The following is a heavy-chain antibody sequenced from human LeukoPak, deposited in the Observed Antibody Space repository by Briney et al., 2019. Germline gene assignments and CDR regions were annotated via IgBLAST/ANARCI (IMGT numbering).Heavy chain of an antibody. CDR3: ARDRDSYYDFWSGREYYYYYYMDV. CDR1: GFTVSSNY. CDR2: ISYDGSNK. J-gene: IGHJ6*03. D-gene: IGHD3-3*01. Sequence: GGSLRLSCAASGFTVSSNYMSWVRQAPGKGLEWVAVISYDGSNKYYADSVKGRFTISRDNSKNTLYLQMNSLRAEDTAVYYCARDRDSYYDFWSGREYYYYYYMDVWGKGTTVTVSS. V-gene: IGHV3-30*03.